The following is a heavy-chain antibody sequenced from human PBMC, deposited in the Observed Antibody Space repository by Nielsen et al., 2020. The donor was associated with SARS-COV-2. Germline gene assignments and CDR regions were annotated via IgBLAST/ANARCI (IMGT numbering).Heavy chain of an antibody. J-gene: IGHJ6*03. CDR3: ARSSYDYVWGSYRFHYHMDV. Sequence: GGSLRLSCKGSGYSFTSYWIGWVRQMPGKGLEWMGIIYPGDSDTRYSPSFHGQVTISADKSINTAYLQWSSLKASDTAMYFCARSSYDYVWGSYRFHYHMDVWGKGTTVTVSS. CDR1: GYSFTSYW. V-gene: IGHV5-51*01. CDR2: IYPGDSDT. D-gene: IGHD3-16*02.